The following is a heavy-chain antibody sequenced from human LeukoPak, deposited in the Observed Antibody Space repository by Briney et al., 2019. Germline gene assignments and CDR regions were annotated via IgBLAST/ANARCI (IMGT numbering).Heavy chain of an antibody. D-gene: IGHD4-17*01. CDR3: ASKSTDHGELRFDY. J-gene: IGHJ4*02. CDR1: GDSTNTYF. CDR2: IYYTGTT. V-gene: IGHV4-59*01. Sequence: PSETLSLTCTISGDSTNTYFWSWIRQPPGKGLEWLGYIYYTGTTNYNPSVKSRVTISVDTSKNQFSLKVSSVTAADTGVYYCASKSTDHGELRFDYWGQGTLVTVSS.